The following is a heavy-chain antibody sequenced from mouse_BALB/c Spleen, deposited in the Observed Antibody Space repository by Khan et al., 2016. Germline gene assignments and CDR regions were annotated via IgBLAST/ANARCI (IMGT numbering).Heavy chain of an antibody. J-gene: IGHJ3*01. V-gene: IGHV3-8*02. CDR3: ARNGPAWFTY. CDR2: INYSGTT. Sequence: EVQLQESGPSLVKPSQTLSLTCSVTGDSITSGYWNLIRKFPGNKLEYMGYINYSGTTYYNPSLKSRISITRDTSKNQYYLQLNSVTSEDTATYYGARNGPAWFTYWGQGTLVTVSA. CDR1: GDSITSGY.